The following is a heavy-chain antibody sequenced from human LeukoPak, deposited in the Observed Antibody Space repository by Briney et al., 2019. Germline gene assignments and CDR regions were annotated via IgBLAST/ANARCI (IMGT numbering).Heavy chain of an antibody. Sequence: PSETLSLTCAVYGGSFSGYYRSWIRQPPGKGLEWIGEINHSGSTNYNPSLKSRVTISVDTSKNQFSLKLSSVTAADTAVYYCARHSSGIWVDYWGQGTLVTVSS. J-gene: IGHJ4*02. D-gene: IGHD2-15*01. CDR1: GGSFSGYY. V-gene: IGHV4-34*01. CDR3: ARHSSGIWVDY. CDR2: INHSGST.